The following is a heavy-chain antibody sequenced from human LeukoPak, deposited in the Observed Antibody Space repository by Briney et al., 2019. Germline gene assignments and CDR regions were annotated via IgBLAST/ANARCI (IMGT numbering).Heavy chain of an antibody. J-gene: IGHJ6*03. CDR1: GFTFSIYS. CDR3: ARDVRSGYSYYYYYYMDV. Sequence: GGSLRLSCATSGFTFSIYSMNWVRQAPGKGLEWVSSISSSSSYIYYADSVKGRFAISRDNAKNSLYLQMNSLRAEDTAVYYCARDVRSGYSYYYYYYMDVWGKGTTVTVSS. D-gene: IGHD3-22*01. V-gene: IGHV3-21*01. CDR2: ISSSSSYI.